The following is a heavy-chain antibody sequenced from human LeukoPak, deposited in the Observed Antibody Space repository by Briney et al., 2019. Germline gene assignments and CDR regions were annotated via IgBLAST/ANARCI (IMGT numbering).Heavy chain of an antibody. CDR1: GFTFSTYW. V-gene: IGHV3-74*03. J-gene: IGHJ4*02. D-gene: IGHD4-17*01. CDR2: INGDGTST. CDR3: ARASTTVPNLLDY. Sequence: GGSPRLSCAASGFTFSTYWMHWVRQAPGKGLLWVSRINGDGTSTKYADSVKGRFTISRDNARHTLYLQMNSLRAEDTAVYYCARASTTVPNLLDYWGQGTLVTVSS.